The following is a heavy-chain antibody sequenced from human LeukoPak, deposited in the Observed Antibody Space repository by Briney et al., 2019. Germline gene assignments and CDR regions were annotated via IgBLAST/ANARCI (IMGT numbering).Heavy chain of an antibody. V-gene: IGHV3-7*03. CDR3: ARARGYCSGGSCYKYFDY. Sequence: GGSLRLSCAASGFTFSSYWMSWVRQAPGKGLEWVANIKQDGSEKYYVDSVKGRFTISRDNAKNSLYLQMNSLRAEDTAVYYCARARGYCSGGSCYKYFDYWGQGTLVTVST. J-gene: IGHJ4*02. CDR1: GFTFSSYW. D-gene: IGHD2-15*01. CDR2: IKQDGSEK.